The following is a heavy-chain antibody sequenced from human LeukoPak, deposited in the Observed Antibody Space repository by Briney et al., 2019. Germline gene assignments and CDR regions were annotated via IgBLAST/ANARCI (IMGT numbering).Heavy chain of an antibody. Sequence: GGSLRLSCAASGFTFSSYAMSWVRQASGKGLEWVSAISGSGGSTYYADSVKGRFTISRDNSKNTLYLQMNSLRAEDTAVYYCAKGYCSSTSCYAYYYGMDVWGQGTTVTVSS. CDR3: AKGYCSSTSCYAYYYGMDV. CDR1: GFTFSSYA. CDR2: ISGSGGST. J-gene: IGHJ6*02. D-gene: IGHD2-2*01. V-gene: IGHV3-23*01.